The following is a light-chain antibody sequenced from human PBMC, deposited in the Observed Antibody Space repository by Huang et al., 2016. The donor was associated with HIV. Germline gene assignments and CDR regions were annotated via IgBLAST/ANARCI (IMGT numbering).Light chain of an antibody. Sequence: EIVLTQSPATLSLSPGERATLSCRASQSVSNYLVWYQQKPGQAPRLLIYDASNRATGIPGRFSGSGSGTDFTLTISSLEPEDSAVYYCQQRSNRPTFGQGTRLEI. CDR1: QSVSNY. CDR2: DAS. CDR3: QQRSNRPT. V-gene: IGKV3-11*01. J-gene: IGKJ5*01.